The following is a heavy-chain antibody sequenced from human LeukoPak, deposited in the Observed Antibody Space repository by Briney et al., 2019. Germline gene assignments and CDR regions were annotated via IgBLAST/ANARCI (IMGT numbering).Heavy chain of an antibody. CDR2: IIPIFGST. J-gene: IGHJ4*02. V-gene: IGHV1-69*13. CDR3: ARGGLYYDYGFDF. CDR1: GYIFSNYA. Sequence: GASVKVSCKATGYIFSNYAVNWVRKAPGQDLEWMGRIIPIFGSTNFAQKFQGRVTITADESTSTAYMELSSLRSEDTAVYYCARGGLYYDYGFDFWGQGTLVTVSS. D-gene: IGHD4-17*01.